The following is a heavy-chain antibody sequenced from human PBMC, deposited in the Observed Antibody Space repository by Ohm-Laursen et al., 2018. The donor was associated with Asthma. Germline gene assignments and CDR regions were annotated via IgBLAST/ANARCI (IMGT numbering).Heavy chain of an antibody. D-gene: IGHD3-9*01. CDR1: GYTFTSYG. J-gene: IGHJ6*02. CDR2: ISAYNGNT. CDR3: ARGYFDWLFPFGMDV. Sequence: EASVKVSCKASGYTFTSYGISWVRQAPGQGLEWMGWISAYNGNTNYAQKLQGRVTMTTDTSTSTAYMELRSLRSDDTAVYYCARGYFDWLFPFGMDVWGQGTTVTVSS. V-gene: IGHV1-18*01.